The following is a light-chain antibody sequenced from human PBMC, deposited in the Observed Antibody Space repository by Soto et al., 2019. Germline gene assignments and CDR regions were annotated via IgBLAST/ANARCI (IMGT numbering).Light chain of an antibody. J-gene: IGKJ5*01. CDR2: GAS. CDR1: QAISSSS. Sequence: EIVLKQSPGTLSLSTGERATLSCRASQAISSSSLAWYQQKGGQAPRLLIYGASSRATGIPDRFSGSGSGTDFTLTISRLEPDDFAVYYCQQYVSSSTFGQGGRLEI. V-gene: IGKV3-20*01. CDR3: QQYVSSST.